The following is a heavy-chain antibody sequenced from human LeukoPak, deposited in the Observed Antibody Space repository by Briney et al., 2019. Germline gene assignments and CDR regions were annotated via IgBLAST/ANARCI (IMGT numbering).Heavy chain of an antibody. D-gene: IGHD1-26*01. Sequence: GSSVKVSCTASGGTFSSYAISWVRRAPGQGLEWMGGIIPIFGTANYAQKFQGRVTITTDESTSTAYMELSSLRSEDTAVYYCAGYSGSYRGFDYWGQGTLVTVSS. J-gene: IGHJ4*02. CDR2: IIPIFGTA. V-gene: IGHV1-69*05. CDR3: AGYSGSYRGFDY. CDR1: GGTFSSYA.